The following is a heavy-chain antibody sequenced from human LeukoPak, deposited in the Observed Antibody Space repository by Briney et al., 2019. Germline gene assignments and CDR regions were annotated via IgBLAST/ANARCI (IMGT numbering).Heavy chain of an antibody. CDR1: GFTLSSYA. J-gene: IGHJ6*02. CDR3: ARDIMPRYCSGGSCARGAYGMDV. D-gene: IGHD2-15*01. CDR2: ISYDGSNK. V-gene: IGHV3-30*04. Sequence: PGRSLRLSCAASGFTLSSYAMHWVRQAPGKGLEWVAVISYDGSNKYYADSVKGRFTISRDNSKNPLYLQMNSLRAEDTAVYYCARDIMPRYCSGGSCARGAYGMDVWGQGTTVTVSS.